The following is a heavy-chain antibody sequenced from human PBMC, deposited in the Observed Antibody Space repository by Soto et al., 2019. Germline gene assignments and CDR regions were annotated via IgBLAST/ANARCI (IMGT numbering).Heavy chain of an antibody. CDR1: GFTFDDYA. J-gene: IGHJ4*02. Sequence: EVQLVESGGGLVQPGRSLRLSCAASGFTFDDYAMHWVRQAPGKGLEWVSGISWNSGSIGYADSVKGRFTISRDNAKNSLYLQMNSLRAEDTALYYCAKGGNYHSSSWWGVHYFDYWGQGTLVTVSS. D-gene: IGHD6-13*01. CDR3: AKGGNYHSSSWWGVHYFDY. CDR2: ISWNSGSI. V-gene: IGHV3-9*01.